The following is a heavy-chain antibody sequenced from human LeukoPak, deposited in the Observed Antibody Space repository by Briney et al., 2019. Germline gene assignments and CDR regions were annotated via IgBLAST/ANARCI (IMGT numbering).Heavy chain of an antibody. CDR1: GFTFSSYG. J-gene: IGHJ4*02. CDR2: ITSNGKSV. CDR3: ARAGVDTSGYYYQGFDY. V-gene: IGHV3-48*04. D-gene: IGHD3-3*01. Sequence: GGSLRLSCEVSGFTFSSYGMNWVRQAPGKGLEWVSYITSNGKSVYYAASVKGRFTISRDNAKNSLYLQVNSLTAEDTAVYYCARAGVDTSGYYYQGFDYWGQGTLVTVSS.